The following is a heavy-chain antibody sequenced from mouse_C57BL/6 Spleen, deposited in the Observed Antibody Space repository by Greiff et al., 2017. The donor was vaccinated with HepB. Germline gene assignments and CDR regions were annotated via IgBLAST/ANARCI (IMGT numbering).Heavy chain of an antibody. CDR1: GYTFTSYW. CDR2: IYPGNSDT. CDR3: TRMEDGYYVYFDV. V-gene: IGHV1-5*01. D-gene: IGHD2-3*01. J-gene: IGHJ1*03. Sequence: VQLQQSGTVLARPGASVKMSCKTSGYTFTSYWMHWVKQRPGQGLEWIGAIYPGNSDTSYNQKFKGKAKLTAVTSASTAYMALSSLTNEDSAVYYCTRMEDGYYVYFDVWGTGTTVTVSS.